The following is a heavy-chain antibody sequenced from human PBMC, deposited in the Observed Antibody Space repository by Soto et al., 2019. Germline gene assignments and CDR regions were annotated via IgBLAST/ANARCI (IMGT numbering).Heavy chain of an antibody. Sequence: SETLSLTCTVSGSSINSSGYYWVWIRQPPGKGLEWIGSMFYGVSTYYNPSLKSRATVSVDTSKNQFSLNLRSVTAADTAVYYCARLPSRHLVDYWGQGTQVTVSS. CDR2: MFYGVST. D-gene: IGHD3-3*02. V-gene: IGHV4-39*01. CDR3: ARLPSRHLVDY. CDR1: GSSINSSGYY. J-gene: IGHJ4*02.